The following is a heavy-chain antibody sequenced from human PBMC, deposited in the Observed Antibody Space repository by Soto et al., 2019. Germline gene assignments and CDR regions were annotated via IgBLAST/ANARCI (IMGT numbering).Heavy chain of an antibody. J-gene: IGHJ4*02. CDR1: GFTFSSYA. Sequence: PGGSLRLSCAASGFTFSSYAMHWVRQAPGKGLEWVAVIWYDGSNKYYADSVKGRFTISRDNSKNTLYLQMNSLRAEDTAVYYCARDSSGYTFDYWGQGTLVTVSS. V-gene: IGHV3-33*08. D-gene: IGHD3-22*01. CDR2: IWYDGSNK. CDR3: ARDSSGYTFDY.